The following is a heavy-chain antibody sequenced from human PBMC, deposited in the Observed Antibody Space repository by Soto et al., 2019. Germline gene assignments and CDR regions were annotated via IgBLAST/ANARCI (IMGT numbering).Heavy chain of an antibody. D-gene: IGHD3-3*01. J-gene: IGHJ4*02. CDR1: GGSFSGYY. V-gene: IGHV4-34*01. CDR3: ARGLSTYYDFWSGYYMPPYFDY. CDR2: INHSGST. Sequence: WETLSLTCAVYGGSFSGYYWSWIRQPPGKGLEWIGEINHSGSTNYNPSLKSRVTISVDTSKNQFSLKLSSVTAADTAVYYCARGLSTYYDFWSGYYMPPYFDYWGQGTLVTVSS.